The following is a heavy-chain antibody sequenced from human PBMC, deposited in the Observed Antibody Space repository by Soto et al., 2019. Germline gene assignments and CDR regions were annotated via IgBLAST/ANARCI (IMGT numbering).Heavy chain of an antibody. J-gene: IGHJ5*02. CDR2: IWYDGSNK. CDR1: GTTFSSYG. D-gene: IGHD2-15*01. V-gene: IGHV3-33*01. CDR3: AGAKSDCSGGSCYSGWFDP. Sequence: VGSLRLSCAASGTTFSSYGMHWVRQAPGKGLEWVAVIWYDGSNKYYADSVKGRFTISRDNSKNTLYLQMNSLRAEDTAVYYCAGAKSDCSGGSCYSGWFDPWGQGTLVTVSS.